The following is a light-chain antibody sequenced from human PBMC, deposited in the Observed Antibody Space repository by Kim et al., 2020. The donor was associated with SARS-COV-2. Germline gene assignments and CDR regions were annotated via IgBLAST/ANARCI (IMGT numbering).Light chain of an antibody. V-gene: IGLV3-21*04. CDR1: NIGSKS. CDR2: SDT. J-gene: IGLJ3*02. Sequence: SYELTQPPSVAVAPGKTASITCGGNNIGSKSVHWYQQKPGQAPVLVIYSDTDRPSGIPERFSGSNSGNTATLTISGVEVGDEADYYCQVWVTTSDHWVFGGGTKLTVL. CDR3: QVWVTTSDHWV.